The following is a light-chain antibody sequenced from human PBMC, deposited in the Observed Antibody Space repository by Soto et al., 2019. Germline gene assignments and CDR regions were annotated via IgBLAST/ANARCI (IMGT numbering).Light chain of an antibody. V-gene: IGKV3-20*01. Sequence: EIVLTQSPGTLSLSSGERATLSCRASQSVRSNYLAWYQQKPGQAPRLLIYGASSRATGIPDRFGGSGSGTDFTLTISRLEPEDFAVYYCQKYARLPLTFGGGTKVEIK. CDR1: QSVRSNY. J-gene: IGKJ4*01. CDR3: QKYARLPLT. CDR2: GAS.